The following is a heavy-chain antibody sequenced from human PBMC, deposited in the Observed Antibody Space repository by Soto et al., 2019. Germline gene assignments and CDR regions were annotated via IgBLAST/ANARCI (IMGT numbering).Heavy chain of an antibody. CDR2: ISGSGGSS. J-gene: IGHJ6*02. CDR3: AKVTKRAAAGRYEYYKYGMDV. CDR1: GFAFSTYA. V-gene: IGHV3-23*01. Sequence: GALRLSCAAAGFAFSTYAMTWVRQAPGKGLEWVSVISGSGGSSYYAASVKGRFTISRDNSKNTLFLQMNGLRAEDTAVYYCAKVTKRAAAGRYEYYKYGMDVWGQGTTVTVSS. D-gene: IGHD6-13*01.